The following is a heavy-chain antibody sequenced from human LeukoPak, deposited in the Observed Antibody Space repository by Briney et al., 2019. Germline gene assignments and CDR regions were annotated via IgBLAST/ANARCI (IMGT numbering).Heavy chain of an antibody. Sequence: SETLSLTCAVYGGSFSGYYWSWIRQPPGKGLEWIGEINHSGSTNYNPSLKSRVTISVDTSKNQFSLKLSSVTAADTAVYYCARQRAFDIWGQGTMVTVSS. V-gene: IGHV4-34*01. CDR3: ARQRAFDI. J-gene: IGHJ3*02. CDR2: INHSGST. CDR1: GGSFSGYY.